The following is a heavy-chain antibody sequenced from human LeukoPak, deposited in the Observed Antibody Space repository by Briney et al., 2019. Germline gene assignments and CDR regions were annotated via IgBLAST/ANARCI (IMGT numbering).Heavy chain of an antibody. D-gene: IGHD3-10*01. CDR1: GYTFTGYY. Sequence: ASVKVPCKASGYTFTGYYMHWVRQAPGQGLEWMGWINPNSGGTNYAQKFQGRVTMTRDTSISTAYMELSRLRSDDTAVYYCARVEYYGSGSYYNFDYWGQGTLVTVSS. CDR2: INPNSGGT. J-gene: IGHJ4*02. CDR3: ARVEYYGSGSYYNFDY. V-gene: IGHV1-2*02.